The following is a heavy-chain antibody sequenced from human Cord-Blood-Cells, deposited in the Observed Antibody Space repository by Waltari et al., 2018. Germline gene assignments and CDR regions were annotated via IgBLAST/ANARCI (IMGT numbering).Heavy chain of an antibody. CDR1: GFTFSNAW. D-gene: IGHD3-3*01. CDR3: TTVAYYDFWSGYYDAFDI. V-gene: IGHV3-15*01. CDR2: IKSKTDGGTT. Sequence: EVQLVESGGGLVKPGGSLRLSCAASGFTFSNAWMRWVRQAPGKGLEWVGRIKSKTDGGTTDYAAPVKGRFTISRDDSKNTLYLQMNSLKTEDTAVYYCTTVAYYDFWSGYYDAFDIWGQGTMVTVSS. J-gene: IGHJ3*02.